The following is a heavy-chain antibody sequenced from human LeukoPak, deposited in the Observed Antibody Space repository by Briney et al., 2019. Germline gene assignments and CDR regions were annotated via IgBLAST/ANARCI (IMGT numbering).Heavy chain of an antibody. J-gene: IGHJ4*02. CDR1: GGSISSSTYY. CDR3: ARDIGNHFGGLDHYYYDY. V-gene: IGHV4-39*07. Sequence: SETLSLTCTVSGGSISSSTYYWGWIRQPPGKTLEWIGSIYSSGSTYYNSSLQSRVIIIIDTPKNHFSLTLSSVTAADTAVYYCARDIGNHFGGLDHYYYDYWGPGTLVTVSS. D-gene: IGHD2-15*01. CDR2: IYSSGST.